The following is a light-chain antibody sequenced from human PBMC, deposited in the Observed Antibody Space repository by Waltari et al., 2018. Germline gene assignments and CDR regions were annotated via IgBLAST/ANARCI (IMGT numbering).Light chain of an antibody. V-gene: IGLV2-14*03. CDR2: DVS. CDR3: SSYRSSGTRYV. Sequence: QSALTQPASVSGSPGQSITISCTGTTSDVGGYNFVSWYQQHPGKAPKLMIYDVSNRPSGVSNGFSGSKSGNAASLTISGRQTEDEADYYGSSYRSSGTRYVFGTGTEVTVL. CDR1: TSDVGGYNF. J-gene: IGLJ1*01.